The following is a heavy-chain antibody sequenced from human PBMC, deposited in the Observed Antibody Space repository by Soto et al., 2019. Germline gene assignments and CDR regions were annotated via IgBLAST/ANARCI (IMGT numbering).Heavy chain of an antibody. Sequence: EVQLVESGGGLVKPGGSLRLSCAASGFTFSSYSMNWVRQAPGKGLEWVSSISSSSSYIYYADSVKGRFTISRDNAKNSLYLQMNSLRAEDTAVYYCARMVDTAMMFDPWGQGTLVTVSS. V-gene: IGHV3-21*01. CDR1: GFTFSSYS. D-gene: IGHD5-18*01. J-gene: IGHJ5*02. CDR3: ARMVDTAMMFDP. CDR2: ISSSSSYI.